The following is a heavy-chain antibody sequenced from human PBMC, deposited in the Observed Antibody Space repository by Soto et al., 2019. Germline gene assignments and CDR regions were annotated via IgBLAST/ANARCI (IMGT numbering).Heavy chain of an antibody. Sequence: ASVKVSCKASGYTFRSYGVTWMRQAPGQGLEWMGWISTYNGKTDYAEKFQGRVTMTADTRTNTGYMELRSLRSDDTAVYYCASDTAMVIDYWGQRSLVTGSS. V-gene: IGHV1-18*01. CDR1: GYTFRSYG. CDR3: ASDTAMVIDY. J-gene: IGHJ4*02. D-gene: IGHD5-18*01. CDR2: ISTYNGKT.